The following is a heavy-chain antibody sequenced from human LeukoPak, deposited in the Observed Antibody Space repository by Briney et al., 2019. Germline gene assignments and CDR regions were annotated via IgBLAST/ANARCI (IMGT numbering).Heavy chain of an antibody. Sequence: SETLSLTCTVSGGSISSYYWSWIRQPPGKGLEWIGYTYYSGSTNYNPSLKSRVTISVDTSKNQFSLKLSSVTAADTAVYYCARLIRRSGGYFDYWGQGTLVTVSS. J-gene: IGHJ4*02. CDR1: GGSISSYY. V-gene: IGHV4-59*01. D-gene: IGHD1-26*01. CDR2: TYYSGST. CDR3: ARLIRRSGGYFDY.